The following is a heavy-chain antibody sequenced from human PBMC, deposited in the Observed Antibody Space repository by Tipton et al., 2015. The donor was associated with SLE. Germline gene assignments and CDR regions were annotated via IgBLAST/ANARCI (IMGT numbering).Heavy chain of an antibody. CDR1: GASIRSHY. D-gene: IGHD6-6*01. J-gene: IGHJ4*02. V-gene: IGHV4-59*11. CDR2: IYNGGRT. CDR3: AREGPGAARQYLDY. Sequence: TLSLTCTVSGASIRSHYWSWIRQTPGKGLEWIGDIYNGGRTNYNASLKSRVTISVDTSKNQFSLRLTSVTAADTAVYFCAREGPGAARQYLDYWGQGTLVTVSS.